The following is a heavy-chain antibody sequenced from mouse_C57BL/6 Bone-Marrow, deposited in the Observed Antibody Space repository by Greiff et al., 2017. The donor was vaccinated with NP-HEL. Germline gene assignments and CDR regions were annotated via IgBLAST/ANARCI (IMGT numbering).Heavy chain of an antibody. Sequence: VHVKQSGPELVKPGASVKISCKASGYTFTDYYMNWVKQSHGKSLEWIGDINPNNGGTSYNQKFKGKATLTVDKSSSTAYMELRSLTSEDSAVYYCARNTRDYFDYWGQGTTLTVSS. CDR1: GYTFTDYY. CDR3: ARNTRDYFDY. CDR2: INPNNGGT. J-gene: IGHJ2*01. V-gene: IGHV1-26*01.